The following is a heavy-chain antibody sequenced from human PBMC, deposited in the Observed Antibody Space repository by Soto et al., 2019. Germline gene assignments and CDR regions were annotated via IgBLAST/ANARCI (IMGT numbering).Heavy chain of an antibody. J-gene: IGHJ4*02. CDR2: VYYSGNT. CDR1: GGSIWRTDSY. D-gene: IGHD2-8*01. CDR3: VRHVSGSRQFDY. V-gene: IGHV4-39*01. Sequence: SETLSLTCTVSGGSIWRTDSYWGWIRQTPGKGLEWFGTVYYSGNTYYNPSPKTRITISVDTSNNQFSLDMNSMTAADTGVYYCVRHVSGSRQFDYWGQGTVVTVSS.